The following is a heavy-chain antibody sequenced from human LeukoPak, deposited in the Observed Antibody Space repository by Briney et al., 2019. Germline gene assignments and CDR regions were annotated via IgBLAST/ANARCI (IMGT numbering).Heavy chain of an antibody. D-gene: IGHD3-10*01. CDR2: IKQDGSEK. CDR1: GFTSSSYW. Sequence: GGSLRLSCAASGFTSSSYWMSWVRQAPGKGLEWVANIKQDGSEKYYVDSVKGRFTISRDNAKNSLYLQMNSLRAEDTAVYYCARAGALWFGELYHYWGQGTLVTVFS. V-gene: IGHV3-7*01. CDR3: ARAGALWFGELYHY. J-gene: IGHJ4*02.